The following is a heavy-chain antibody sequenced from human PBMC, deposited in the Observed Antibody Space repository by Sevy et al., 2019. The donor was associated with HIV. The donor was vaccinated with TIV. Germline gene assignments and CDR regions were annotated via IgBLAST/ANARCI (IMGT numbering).Heavy chain of an antibody. CDR1: GFAFSSYA. Sequence: GGSLRLSCAASGFAFSSYAMSWVRQAPGKGLEWVSAISGSGGSSYYADSVKGRFTISRDNSKIMLYLQMNSLRAEDTAVVYCAKAPPGGSTSPSFDCWGQGTLVTVSS. CDR2: ISGSGGSS. J-gene: IGHJ4*02. V-gene: IGHV3-23*01. D-gene: IGHD1-26*01. CDR3: AKAPPGGSTSPSFDC.